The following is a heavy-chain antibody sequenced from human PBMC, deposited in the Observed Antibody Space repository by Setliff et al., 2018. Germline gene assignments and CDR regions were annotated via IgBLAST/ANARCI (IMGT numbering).Heavy chain of an antibody. Sequence: GGSLRLSCATSGFTFRDYSLTWVRQAPGKGLEWVSYISSSGRTIYYADSVKGRFTISRDNAKNSLYLQMNSLRAEDTAIYYCARDRPRYLDWEMDVWGKGTAVTVSS. V-gene: IGHV3-11*01. CDR3: ARDRPRYLDWEMDV. CDR2: ISSSGRTI. J-gene: IGHJ6*04. D-gene: IGHD3-9*01. CDR1: GFTFRDYS.